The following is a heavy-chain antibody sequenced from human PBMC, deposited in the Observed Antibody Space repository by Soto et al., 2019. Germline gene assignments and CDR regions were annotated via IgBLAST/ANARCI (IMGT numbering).Heavy chain of an antibody. D-gene: IGHD3-10*01. CDR3: ARADRDSGSYSLDY. J-gene: IGHJ4*02. V-gene: IGHV3-13*01. Sequence: EVQLVESGGGLVQPGGSLRLSCAASGFTFSNYDMHWVRQGEGKGLEWVSAIATAGDTYYSGSVKGRFTISRENAKNSLYLQMKTLRAEDTAVYYCARADRDSGSYSLDYWGQGTLVTVSS. CDR1: GFTFSNYD. CDR2: IATAGDT.